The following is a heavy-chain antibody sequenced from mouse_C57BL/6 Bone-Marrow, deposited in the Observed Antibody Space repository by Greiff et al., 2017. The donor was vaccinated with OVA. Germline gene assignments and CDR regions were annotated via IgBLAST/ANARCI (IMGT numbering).Heavy chain of an antibody. CDR2: IRNKANGYTT. J-gene: IGHJ3*01. Sequence: EVQRVESGGGLVQPGGSLSLSCAASGFTFTDYYMSWVRQPPGKALEWLGFIRNKANGYTTEYSASVKGRFTISRDNSQSILYLQMNALRAEDSATYYCARSLDDYKFAYWGQGTLVTVSA. V-gene: IGHV7-3*01. D-gene: IGHD2-4*01. CDR3: ARSLDDYKFAY. CDR1: GFTFTDYY.